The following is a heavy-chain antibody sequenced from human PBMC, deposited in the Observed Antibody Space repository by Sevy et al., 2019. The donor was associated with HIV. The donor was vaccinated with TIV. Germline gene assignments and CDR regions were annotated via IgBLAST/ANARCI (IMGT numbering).Heavy chain of an antibody. Sequence: GGSLRLSCAASGVSFSNAWMNWVRQAPGKGLEWVGHIKCTIDGGPTPRYAAPVSDRFTILKDYSSYTLYVHLQMNSLRTEDTAVYYCTTDPAPCSDTSTYNYLCPYAYWGQGTLVTVSS. CDR2: IKCTIDGGPTP. J-gene: IGHJ4*02. V-gene: IGHV3-15*07. D-gene: IGHD3-22*01. CDR3: TTDPAPCSDTSTYNYLCPYAY. CDR1: GVSFSNAW.